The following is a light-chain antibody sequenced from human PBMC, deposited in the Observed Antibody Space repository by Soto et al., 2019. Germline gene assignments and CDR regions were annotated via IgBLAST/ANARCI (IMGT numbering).Light chain of an antibody. CDR1: QSVSSSY. V-gene: IGKV3-20*01. Sequence: EIVLTQSPGTLSLSPGERATLSCRASQSVSSSYLALYQQKPGQASRLLIYGASSRATGIPDRFSGSGSGTDFTFTISRLEPEDFAVYYCQQYGSSPKTFGQGTKV. CDR3: QQYGSSPKT. J-gene: IGKJ1*01. CDR2: GAS.